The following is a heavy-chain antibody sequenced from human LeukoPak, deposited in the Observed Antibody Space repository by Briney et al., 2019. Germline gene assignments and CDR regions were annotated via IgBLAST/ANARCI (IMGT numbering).Heavy chain of an antibody. Sequence: GGSLRLSCAASGFTFSSYAMHWVRQAPGKGLEWVAVISYDGSNKYYADSVKGRFTISRDNSKNTLYLQMNSLRAEDTAVYYCASFGHCGDEYYFDYWGQGTLVTVSS. D-gene: IGHD4-17*01. CDR3: ASFGHCGDEYYFDY. CDR2: ISYDGSNK. J-gene: IGHJ4*02. V-gene: IGHV3-30*04. CDR1: GFTFSSYA.